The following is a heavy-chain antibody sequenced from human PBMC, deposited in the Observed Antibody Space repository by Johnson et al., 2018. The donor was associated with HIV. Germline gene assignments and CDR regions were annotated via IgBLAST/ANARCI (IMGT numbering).Heavy chain of an antibody. CDR2: LYSGGDK. D-gene: IGHD6-19*01. J-gene: IGHJ3*02. CDR1: GFTVNTNY. Sequence: VQLVESGGGLIQSGGSPRLSCAASGFTVNTNYMIWVRQAPGKGLEWVSILYSGGDKYYADSVKGRLTISRDDSKNTLYLQMNSLRAEYTAVYYCARGKFSSGWYAFDIWGQGTTVTVSS. CDR3: ARGKFSSGWYAFDI. V-gene: IGHV3-53*01.